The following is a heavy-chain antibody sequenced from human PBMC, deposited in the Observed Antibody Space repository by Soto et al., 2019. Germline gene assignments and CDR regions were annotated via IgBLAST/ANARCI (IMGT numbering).Heavy chain of an antibody. CDR1: GGSFSGYY. V-gene: IGHV4-34*01. CDR2: IHHSGST. Sequence: QVQLQQWGAGLLKPSETLSLTCAVYGGSFSGYYWGWIRQPPGKGLEWIGEIHHSGSTNYNPSLKSRVTISVDTSKNQFSLKLSSVTAADTAVYYCARSSLLRFLEWLSPGLYYFDYWGQGTLVTVSS. D-gene: IGHD3-3*01. J-gene: IGHJ4*02. CDR3: ARSSLLRFLEWLSPGLYYFDY.